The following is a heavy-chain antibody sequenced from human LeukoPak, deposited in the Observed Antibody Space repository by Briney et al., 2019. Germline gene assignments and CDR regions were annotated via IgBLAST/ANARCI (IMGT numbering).Heavy chain of an antibody. V-gene: IGHV3-53*05. J-gene: IGHJ4*02. D-gene: IGHD3-10*01. Sequence: GGSLRLSCAASGFTVSSNYMSWVRQAPGKGLEWVSVIYSGGSTYYADSVKGRFTISRDNSKNTLYLQMNSLRAEDTAVYYCAKDRRVRGVTLGYWGQGTLVTVSS. CDR1: GFTVSSNY. CDR3: AKDRRVRGVTLGY. CDR2: IYSGGST.